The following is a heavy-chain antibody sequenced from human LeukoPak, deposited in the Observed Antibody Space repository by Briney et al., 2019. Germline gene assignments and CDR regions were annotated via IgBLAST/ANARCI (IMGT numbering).Heavy chain of an antibody. Sequence: TSETLSLTCTVSGGSISSYCWSWIRQPPGKGLEWIGYIYYSGSTDSNPSLKSRVTISVDTSKNQFSLKLRSVTAADTAVYYCARRPRNDILTGTPFDYWARESWSPSPQ. D-gene: IGHD3-9*01. V-gene: IGHV4-59*01. CDR2: IYYSGST. CDR3: ARRPRNDILTGTPFDY. CDR1: GGSISSYC. J-gene: IGHJ4*02.